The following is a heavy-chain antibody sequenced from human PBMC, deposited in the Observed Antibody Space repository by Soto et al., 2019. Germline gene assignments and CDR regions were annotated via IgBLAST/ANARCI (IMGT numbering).Heavy chain of an antibody. CDR3: ARCGATVTTHFDC. J-gene: IGHJ4*02. V-gene: IGHV1-46*01. CDR2: INPSGGST. D-gene: IGHD4-4*01. CDR1: GYTFTSYY. Sequence: GASVKVSCKASGYTFTSYYMHWVRQAPGQGLEWMGIINPSGGSTSYAQKFQGRVTMTRDTSTSTAYMGLSSLSSDDTAVYYCARCGATVTTHFDCWGQGTLVTVSS.